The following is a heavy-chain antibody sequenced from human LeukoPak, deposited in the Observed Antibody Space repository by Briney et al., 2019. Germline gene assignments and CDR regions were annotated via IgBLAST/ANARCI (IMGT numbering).Heavy chain of an antibody. D-gene: IGHD6-13*01. Sequence: EASVQVSCKASGYTFTGYYMHWVRQAPGKGLEGMGWISAYNGNTNYAQKLQGRVTMTTDTSTSTAYMELRSLRSEDTAVYYCARTERYSSSCYFDYWRQSTLATVPS. CDR3: ARTERYSSSCYFDY. V-gene: IGHV1-18*04. CDR1: GYTFTGYY. CDR2: ISAYNGNT. J-gene: IGHJ4*02.